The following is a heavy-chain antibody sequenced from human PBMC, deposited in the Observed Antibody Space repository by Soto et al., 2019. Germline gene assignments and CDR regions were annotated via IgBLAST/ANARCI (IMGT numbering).Heavy chain of an antibody. CDR3: ARGGGGYCSSTSCYYYYYYGMDV. J-gene: IGHJ6*02. D-gene: IGHD2-2*01. CDR1: GGTFSSYA. Sequence: QVQLVQSGAEVKKPGSSVKVSCKASGGTFSSYAISWVRQAPGQGLEWMGGIIPIFGIANYAQKFQGRVTITADKSTSTAYMELSSLRSEDTAVYYCARGGGGYCSSTSCYYYYYYGMDVWGQGTTVTVSS. V-gene: IGHV1-69*17. CDR2: IIPIFGIA.